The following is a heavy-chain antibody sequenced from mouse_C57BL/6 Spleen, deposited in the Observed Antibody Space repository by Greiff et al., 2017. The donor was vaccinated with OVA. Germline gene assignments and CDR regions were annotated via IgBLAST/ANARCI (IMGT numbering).Heavy chain of an antibody. D-gene: IGHD1-1*01. Sequence: VKLMESGAELVKPGASVKLSCKASGYTFTSYWMQWVKQRPGQGLEWIGEIDPSDSYTNYNQKFKGKATLTVDTSSSTAYMQLSSLTSEDSAVYYCARTDYYGSSSYFDVWGTGTTVTVSS. CDR1: GYTFTSYW. V-gene: IGHV1-50*01. J-gene: IGHJ1*03. CDR3: ARTDYYGSSSYFDV. CDR2: IDPSDSYT.